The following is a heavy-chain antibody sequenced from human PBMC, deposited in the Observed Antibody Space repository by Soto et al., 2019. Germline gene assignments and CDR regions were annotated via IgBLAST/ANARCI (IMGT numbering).Heavy chain of an antibody. CDR1: GGSISSYY. CDR2: IYTSGST. D-gene: IGHD3-10*01. V-gene: IGHV4-4*07. Sequence: SETLSLTCTVSGGSISSYYWSWIRQPAGKGLEWIGRIYTSGSTNYNPSLKSQVTMSVDTSKNQFSLKLSSVTAADTAVYYCAREDVLLCFGEWILWGQGTLVTVSS. CDR3: AREDVLLCFGEWIL. J-gene: IGHJ4*02.